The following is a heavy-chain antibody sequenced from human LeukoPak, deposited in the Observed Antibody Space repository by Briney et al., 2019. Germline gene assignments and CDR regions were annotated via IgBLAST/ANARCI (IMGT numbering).Heavy chain of an antibody. CDR2: ISIDGNTI. CDR3: ARAGRGSWYGEQPLFDY. CDR1: GFTCSAHY. D-gene: IGHD1/OR15-1a*01. Sequence: GGSLRLXCAASGFTCSAHYMSWIRQAPGKGLEWVSYISIDGNTIYYADSVKGRFTISRDNAKNSLYLQMSSLRAEDTAVYYCARAGRGSWYGEQPLFDYWGQGTLVTVSS. J-gene: IGHJ4*02. V-gene: IGHV3-11*04.